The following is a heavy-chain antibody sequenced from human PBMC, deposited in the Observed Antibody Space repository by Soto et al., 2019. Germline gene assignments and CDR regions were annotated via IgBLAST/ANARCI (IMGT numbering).Heavy chain of an antibody. D-gene: IGHD3-10*01. J-gene: IGHJ5*02. Sequence: ASVKVSCKASGYTFTSYGISWVRQAPGQGLEWMGWISAYNGNTNYAQKLQGRVTMTTDTSTSTAYMEPRSLRSDDTAVYYCARVVTGAPPRHNWFDPWGQGTLVTVSS. CDR2: ISAYNGNT. CDR1: GYTFTSYG. V-gene: IGHV1-18*04. CDR3: ARVVTGAPPRHNWFDP.